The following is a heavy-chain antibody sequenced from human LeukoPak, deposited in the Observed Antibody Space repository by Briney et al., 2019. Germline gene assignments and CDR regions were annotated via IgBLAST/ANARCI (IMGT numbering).Heavy chain of an antibody. CDR1: GDTFTSYY. D-gene: IGHD3-22*01. CDR2: INPSGDST. V-gene: IGHV1-46*01. CDR3: ARGRHSYDSSDYYYEGDGFDI. J-gene: IGHJ3*02. Sequence: ASVEVSCKASGDTFTSYYMHWVRQAPGQGLEWMGIINPSGDSTSSAQKFQGRVTMTRGMSTSTVFMELSSLRTEDTAVYYCARGRHSYDSSDYYYEGDGFDIWGQGTMVTVSS.